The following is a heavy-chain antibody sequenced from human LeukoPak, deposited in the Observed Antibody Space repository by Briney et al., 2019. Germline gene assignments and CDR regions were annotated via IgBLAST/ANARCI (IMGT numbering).Heavy chain of an antibody. CDR2: IIPIFGTA. V-gene: IGHV1-69*13. CDR1: GGTFSSYA. Sequence: SVKVSCKASGGTFSSYAISWVRQAPGQGLEWMGGIIPIFGTANYAQKFQGRVTITADESTSTAYVELSSLRSEDTAVYYCARSRYFDWLRDFDIWGQGTMVTVSS. D-gene: IGHD3-9*01. CDR3: ARSRYFDWLRDFDI. J-gene: IGHJ3*02.